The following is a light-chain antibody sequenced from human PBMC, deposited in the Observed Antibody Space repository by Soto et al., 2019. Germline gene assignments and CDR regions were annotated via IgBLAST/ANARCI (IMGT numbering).Light chain of an antibody. J-gene: IGKJ3*01. CDR3: QQYNKGPLS. CDR2: GAS. CDR1: QSFTSN. V-gene: IGKV3-15*01. Sequence: EIVMTQSPATLSVSPGESATLSCRASQSFTSNLAWYQQKPGQAPRLLIYGASTRATGAPARFSGSGSGREFTLTISSLQSEDFAVYFCQQYNKGPLSFGPGTKVDIK.